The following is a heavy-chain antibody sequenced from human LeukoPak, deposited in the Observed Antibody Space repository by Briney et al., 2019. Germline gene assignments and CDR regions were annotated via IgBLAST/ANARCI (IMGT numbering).Heavy chain of an antibody. CDR2: VYYSGST. V-gene: IGHV4-61*01. D-gene: IGHD2-15*01. J-gene: IGHJ4*02. CDR3: ARGGCSGGSCREGYFDY. Sequence: SETLSRTCIVSGDSVSSGSSYWSWLRQPPGKGLEWIGYVYYSGSTNYNPSLKSRVTISVDTSKNQFSLNLNSVTAADTAVYHCARGGCSGGSCREGYFDYWGQGTLVTVSS. CDR1: GDSVSSGSSY.